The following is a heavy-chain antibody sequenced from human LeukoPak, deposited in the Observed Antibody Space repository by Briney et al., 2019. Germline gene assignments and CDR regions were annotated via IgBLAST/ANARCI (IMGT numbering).Heavy chain of an antibody. CDR1: GYTFTSYG. V-gene: IGHV1-18*01. CDR2: ISAYNGNT. D-gene: IGHD3-22*01. Sequence: GASVKVSCKASGYTFTSYGISWVRQAPGQGLEWMGWISAYNGNTNYAQKLQGRVTMTTDPSTSTAYMELRSLRSDDTAVYYCARLFHYYDSSGYFDYWGQGTLVTVSS. J-gene: IGHJ4*02. CDR3: ARLFHYYDSSGYFDY.